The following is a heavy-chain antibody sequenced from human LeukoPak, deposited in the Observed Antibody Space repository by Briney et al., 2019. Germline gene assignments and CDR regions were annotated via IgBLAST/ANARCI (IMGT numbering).Heavy chain of an antibody. J-gene: IGHJ4*02. CDR3: VGGMEYFDY. D-gene: IGHD2-15*01. CDR1: GFSFSSYA. CDR2: ISGSGGST. Sequence: GGSLRLSCAASGFSFSSYAMSWVRQAPGKGLEWVSAISGSGGSTYYADSVKGRFTISRDNSKNTLYLQMNSLRAEYTAVYYCVGGMEYFDYWGQGTLVTVSS. V-gene: IGHV3-23*01.